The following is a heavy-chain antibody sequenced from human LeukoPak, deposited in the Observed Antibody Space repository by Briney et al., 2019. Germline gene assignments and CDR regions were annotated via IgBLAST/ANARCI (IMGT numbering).Heavy chain of an antibody. CDR3: AKDPACCNYYGMDV. D-gene: IGHD2-15*01. J-gene: IGHJ6*02. Sequence: GGSLRLSCAASGFTFSSYGMHWVRQAPGKGLEWVAVISYDGSNKYYADSVKGRFTISRDNSENTLYLQMNSLRAEDTAAYYCAKDPACCNYYGMDVWGQGTTVTVSS. CDR1: GFTFSSYG. CDR2: ISYDGSNK. V-gene: IGHV3-30*18.